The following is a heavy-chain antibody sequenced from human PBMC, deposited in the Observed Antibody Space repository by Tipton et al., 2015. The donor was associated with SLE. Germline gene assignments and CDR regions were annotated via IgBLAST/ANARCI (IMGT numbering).Heavy chain of an antibody. CDR1: GFTFSSYW. Sequence: SLRLSCAASGFTFSSYWMHWVRQAPGKGLVWVSRINSDGSSTSYADSVKGRFTISRDNAKNTLYLQMNSLRAEDTAVDYCARDDRWYSSGWYAEYFQHWGQGTLVAVSS. J-gene: IGHJ1*01. V-gene: IGHV3-74*01. CDR2: INSDGSST. D-gene: IGHD6-19*01. CDR3: ARDDRWYSSGWYAEYFQH.